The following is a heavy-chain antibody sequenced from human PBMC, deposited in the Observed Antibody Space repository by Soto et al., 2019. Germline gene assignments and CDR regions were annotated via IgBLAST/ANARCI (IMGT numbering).Heavy chain of an antibody. CDR1: GFTFSIYS. CDR2: ITSDRKTI. V-gene: IGHV3-48*02. D-gene: IGHD6-19*01. Sequence: EVPLVESGGGLVQPGGSLRLSCAASGFTFSIYSMNWVRQAPGKGLEWVSYITSDRKTIHYADSVKGRFTIFRDSAKNSLYLQMNSLRDEDTAVYYCARSVEGHFDYWGQGTLVTVSS. CDR3: ARSVEGHFDY. J-gene: IGHJ4*02.